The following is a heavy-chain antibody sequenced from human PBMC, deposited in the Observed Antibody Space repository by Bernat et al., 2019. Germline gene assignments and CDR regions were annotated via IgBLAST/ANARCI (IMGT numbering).Heavy chain of an antibody. D-gene: IGHD2-2*01. V-gene: IGHV3-49*03. J-gene: IGHJ5*02. Sequence: EVQLVESGGGLVQPGRSLRLSCTASGFTFGDYAMSWFRQAPGKGLEWVGFIRSKAYGGTTEYAASVKGRFTISRDDSKSIAYLQMNSLKTEDTAVYYCTRDSIYCSSTSCYPYNWFDPWGQGTLVTVFS. CDR2: IRSKAYGGTT. CDR3: TRDSIYCSSTSCYPYNWFDP. CDR1: GFTFGDYA.